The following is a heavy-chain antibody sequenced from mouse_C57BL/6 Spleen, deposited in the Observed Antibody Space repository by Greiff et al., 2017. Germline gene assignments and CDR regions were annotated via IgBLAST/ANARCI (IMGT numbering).Heavy chain of an antibody. CDR1: GFTFSSYG. Sequence: EVKVVQSGGDLVKPGGSLKLSCAASGFTFSSYGMSWVRQTPVKRLEWVATISSGGSYTYYPDSVKGRYTISRDNANNTLYLQMSRLKSEDTAMYYGVRRAYYYGSSERTCYFDYWGQGTTLTVSS. V-gene: IGHV5-6*02. D-gene: IGHD1-1*01. J-gene: IGHJ2*01. CDR3: VRRAYYYGSSERTCYFDY. CDR2: ISSGGSYT.